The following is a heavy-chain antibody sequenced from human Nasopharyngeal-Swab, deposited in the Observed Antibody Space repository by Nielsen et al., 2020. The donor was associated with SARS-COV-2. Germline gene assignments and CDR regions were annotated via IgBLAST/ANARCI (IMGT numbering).Heavy chain of an antibody. V-gene: IGHV3-7*05. Sequence: GGSLRLSCVGSEIDFSGFWMNWVRQAPGTGLEWVANINEDGNKQTYVGSVRGRFTISRDDAKTAGYLEMNSLRADDAAVYYCGRAMDVWGQGTTVTVSS. CDR1: EIDFSGFW. CDR3: GRAMDV. CDR2: INEDGNKQ. J-gene: IGHJ6*02.